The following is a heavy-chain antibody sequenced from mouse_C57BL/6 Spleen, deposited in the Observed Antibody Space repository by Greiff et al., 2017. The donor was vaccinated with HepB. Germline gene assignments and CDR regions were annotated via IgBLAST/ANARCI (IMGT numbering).Heavy chain of an antibody. J-gene: IGHJ4*01. Sequence: QVQLQHSGAELARPGASVKLSCKASGYTFTSYGISWVKQRTGQGLEWIGEIYPRSGNTYYNEKFKGKATLTADKSSSTAYMELRSLTSEDSAVYFCARRDYGNYAMDYWGQGTSVTVSS. D-gene: IGHD2-1*01. CDR3: ARRDYGNYAMDY. CDR2: IYPRSGNT. V-gene: IGHV1-81*01. CDR1: GYTFTSYG.